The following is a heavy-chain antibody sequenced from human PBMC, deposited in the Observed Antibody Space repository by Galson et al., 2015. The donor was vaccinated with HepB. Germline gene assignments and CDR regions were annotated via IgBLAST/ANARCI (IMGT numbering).Heavy chain of an antibody. V-gene: IGHV3-7*03. CDR1: GFTFSGSW. CDR2: IKEDGREK. Sequence: SLRLSCAVSGFTFSGSWMTWVRRPPGKGLERVADIKEDGREKYYVDSVKGRFTISRDNAKNSLYLQMDSLRAEDTAVYYCARGRGMDVWGQGTTVTVSS. J-gene: IGHJ6*02. CDR3: ARGRGMDV.